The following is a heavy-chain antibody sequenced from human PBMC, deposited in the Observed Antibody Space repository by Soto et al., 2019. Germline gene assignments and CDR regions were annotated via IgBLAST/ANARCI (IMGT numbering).Heavy chain of an antibody. CDR3: ARSELEPDYYDSSGYYYEGHEYYFAY. J-gene: IGHJ4*02. CDR2: IYSGGST. V-gene: IGHV3-53*01. D-gene: IGHD3-22*01. CDR1: RFTVRSNY. Sequence: EVQMVESGGGLIPPGGSLRLSCAASRFTVRSNYMSWVRQAPGKGLEWGSVIYSGGSTYYADSVKGRVTISRDNSKNTLSLQMNSLSAEDTAVYYCARSELEPDYYDSSGYYYEGHEYYFAYWVQGTLVTVFS.